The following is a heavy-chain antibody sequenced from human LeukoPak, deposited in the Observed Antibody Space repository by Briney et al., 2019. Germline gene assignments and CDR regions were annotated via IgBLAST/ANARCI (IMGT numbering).Heavy chain of an antibody. V-gene: IGHV3-21*01. CDR1: GFTFSSYS. CDR2: ITSGTTYT. D-gene: IGHD1-26*01. J-gene: IGHJ4*02. CDR3: ARGYGSHSAGYYFDY. Sequence: GGSLRLSCAASGFTFSSYSMNWVRQAPGKGLEWVSSITSGTTYTYYADSVKGRFTLSRDNAKTSLYLQMNSLRAEDTAIYYCARGYGSHSAGYYFDYWGQGTLVTVSS.